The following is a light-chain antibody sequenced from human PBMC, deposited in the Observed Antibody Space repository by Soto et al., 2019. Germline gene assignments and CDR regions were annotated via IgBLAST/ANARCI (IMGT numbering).Light chain of an antibody. Sequence: QSALTQPASVSGSPGQSITISCTGTSSDVGSYNLASWYQQHPGKATKLMIYEGSKRPSGVSNGFSGSKSGNTASLTIAGLQAEDEAYYYCCSYAGSSTDVFGTGTKLTVL. CDR2: EGS. J-gene: IGLJ1*01. V-gene: IGLV2-23*01. CDR1: SSDVGSYNL. CDR3: CSYAGSSTDV.